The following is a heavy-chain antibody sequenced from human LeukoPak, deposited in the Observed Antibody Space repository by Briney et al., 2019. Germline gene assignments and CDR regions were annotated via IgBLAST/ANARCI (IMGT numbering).Heavy chain of an antibody. V-gene: IGHV4-59*01. Sequence: SETLSLTCTVSGDSISSYYWSWIRQPPGKGLEWIGYIYYSGNTNYNPSLKSRVTISVDTSKNQFSLKLSSVTAADTAVYYCARGGQSSGDYDSSGPLYYFDYWGQGILVTVSS. J-gene: IGHJ4*02. CDR3: ARGGQSSGDYDSSGPLYYFDY. CDR2: IYYSGNT. D-gene: IGHD3-22*01. CDR1: GDSISSYY.